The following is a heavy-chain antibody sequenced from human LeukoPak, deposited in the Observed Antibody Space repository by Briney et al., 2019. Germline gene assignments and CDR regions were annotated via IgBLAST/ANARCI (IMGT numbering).Heavy chain of an antibody. CDR1: GFTFSSYS. V-gene: IGHV3-48*01. CDR3: ARDGDSGEKYSSSLFFDY. J-gene: IGHJ4*02. CDR2: ISSSSSTI. D-gene: IGHD6-6*01. Sequence: GGSLRLSCAASGFTFSSYSMNWVRQAPGKGLEWVSYISSSSSTIYYADSVKGRFTISRDNAKNSLYLQMNSLRAEDTAVYYCARDGDSGEKYSSSLFFDYWGQGTLVTVSS.